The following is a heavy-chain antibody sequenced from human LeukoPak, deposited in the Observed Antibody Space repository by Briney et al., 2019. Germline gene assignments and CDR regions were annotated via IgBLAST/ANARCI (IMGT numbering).Heavy chain of an antibody. D-gene: IGHD3-10*01. CDR2: INSDGSST. Sequence: GGSLRLSCAASGFTFSSYWMHWVRQAPGKGLVWVSRINSDGSSTSYADSVKGRFTISRDNAKNTLYLQMNSLRAEDTAVYYFARGKGGSGSYVIEICGEGTMGTVSS. CDR1: GFTFSSYW. J-gene: IGHJ3*02. CDR3: ARGKGGSGSYVIEI. V-gene: IGHV3-74*01.